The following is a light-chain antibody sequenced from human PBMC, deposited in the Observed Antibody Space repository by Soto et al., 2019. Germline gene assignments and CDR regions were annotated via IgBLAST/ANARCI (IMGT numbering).Light chain of an antibody. V-gene: IGKV1-5*01. CDR2: HAS. Sequence: DIQMTQSPPSVSPSLGDRVTLTCRASQSISTYLNWYQQKPATAPKVLIYHASNLQSGVPSRFSGRGSGTEFTLTISSMQPDDFATYYCQQYNSYSFGQGTKVDIK. CDR3: QQYNSYS. J-gene: IGKJ1*01. CDR1: QSISTY.